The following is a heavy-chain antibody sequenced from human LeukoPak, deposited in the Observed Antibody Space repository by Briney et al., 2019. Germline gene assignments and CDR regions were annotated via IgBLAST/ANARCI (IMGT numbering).Heavy chain of an antibody. CDR1: DYTFTNYG. D-gene: IGHD2-15*01. CDR3: ARVAIGSWYFDL. V-gene: IGHV1-18*01. J-gene: IGHJ2*01. CDR2: ISTYNGNT. Sequence: ASVKVSCKAADYTFTNYGIAWVRQAPGQGLEWMGWISTYNGNTNYAQKFQGRVTLTTDTSTSTAFMDLRSLRSDDTAVYHCARVAIGSWYFDLWGRGTLVTVSS.